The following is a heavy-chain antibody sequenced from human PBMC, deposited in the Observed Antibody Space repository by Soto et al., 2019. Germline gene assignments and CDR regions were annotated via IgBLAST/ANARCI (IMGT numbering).Heavy chain of an antibody. CDR2: ISWNSDNI. J-gene: IGHJ3*02. D-gene: IGHD4-4*01. CDR1: GFTFDDYA. Sequence: PGGSLRFSCAASGFTFDDYAMHWVRQAPGKGLEWVSGISWNSDNIVYADSVKGRFTISRDNAKNSLYLQMNSLRAEDTALYYCAKDLYSNYGDAFDIWGQGTMVTVSS. CDR3: AKDLYSNYGDAFDI. V-gene: IGHV3-9*01.